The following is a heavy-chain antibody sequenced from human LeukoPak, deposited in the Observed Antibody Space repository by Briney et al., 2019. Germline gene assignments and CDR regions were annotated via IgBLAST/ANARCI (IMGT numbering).Heavy chain of an antibody. CDR1: GGSFSGYY. V-gene: IGHV4-34*01. CDR2: INHSGST. CDR3: ARGRYYYDSSGYYLSPGFDY. D-gene: IGHD3-22*01. J-gene: IGHJ4*02. Sequence: SETLSLTCAVCGGSFSGYYWSWIRRPPGKGLEWIGEINHSGSTNYNPSLKSRVTISVDTSKNQFSLKLSSVTAADTAVYYCARGRYYYDSSGYYLSPGFDYWGQGTLVTVSS.